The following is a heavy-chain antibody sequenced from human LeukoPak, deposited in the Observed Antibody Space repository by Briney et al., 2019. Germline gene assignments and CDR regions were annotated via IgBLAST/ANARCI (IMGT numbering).Heavy chain of an antibody. CDR1: GFTFSSYA. D-gene: IGHD3-10*01. Sequence: PGGSLRLSCAASGFTFSSYAINWVRQAPGKGLEWVAVISYDGTNKNYADSVKGRFTTSRDSSKNTVYLEMNSLRGEDTAVYYCARDPEHYGSGSYLDYWGQGSLVTVSS. CDR2: ISYDGTNK. CDR3: ARDPEHYGSGSYLDY. V-gene: IGHV3-30-3*01. J-gene: IGHJ4*02.